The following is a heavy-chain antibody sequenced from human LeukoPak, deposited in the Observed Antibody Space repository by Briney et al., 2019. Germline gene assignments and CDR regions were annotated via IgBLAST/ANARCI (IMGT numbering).Heavy chain of an antibody. Sequence: SETLSLTCAVYGGSFSGYYWSWIRQPPGKGLEWIGEINHSGSTNYNPPLKSRVTISVDTSKNQFSLKLSSVTAADTAVYYCARGGRRITTPLDVWGKGTTVTVSS. CDR2: INHSGST. J-gene: IGHJ6*04. CDR1: GGSFSGYY. D-gene: IGHD3-16*01. CDR3: ARGGRRITTPLDV. V-gene: IGHV4-34*01.